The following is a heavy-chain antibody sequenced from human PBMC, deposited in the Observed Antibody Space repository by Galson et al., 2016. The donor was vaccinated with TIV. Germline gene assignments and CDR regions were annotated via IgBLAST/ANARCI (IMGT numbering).Heavy chain of an antibody. CDR3: ATFSGARGPFDY. Sequence: QSGAEVKKPGESLRASCKASGYTLSHYYMHWVRQAPGQGLEWVGVIDPLGGGITYAPQFQGRVTMTRDTSTSTVYMELTSLKSDDTAVLYCATFSGARGPFDYWGQGTLVAVSS. CDR2: IDPLGGGI. V-gene: IGHV1-46*01. J-gene: IGHJ4*02. D-gene: IGHD2-15*01. CDR1: GYTLSHYY.